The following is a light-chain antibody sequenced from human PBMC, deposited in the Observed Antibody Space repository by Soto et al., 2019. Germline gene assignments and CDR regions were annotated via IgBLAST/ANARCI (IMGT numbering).Light chain of an antibody. V-gene: IGLV1-51*01. Sequence: QSVLTQPPSVSAAPGQRVTISCSGNSSNVGDNFVSWYQQPPEAAPKLLIYDNHKRPSGIPDRFSGSKSGTSATLGITGLQTGDEADSTWDGSLSVVVFGGGTKLTVL. CDR1: SSNVGDNF. CDR2: DNH. CDR3: STWDGSLSVVV. J-gene: IGLJ3*02.